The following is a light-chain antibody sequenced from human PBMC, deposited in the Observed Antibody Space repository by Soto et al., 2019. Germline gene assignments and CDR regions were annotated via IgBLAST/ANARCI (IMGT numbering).Light chain of an antibody. V-gene: IGLV1-40*01. CDR1: SSNIGAGYD. J-gene: IGLJ1*01. Sequence: QSVLTQPPSVSGAPGQRVTISCTGSSSNIGAGYDVHWYQQLPGTAPKLLIYGNSNRPSGVPDRFSGSKSGTSASLAITGLQAEDEADYYCQSYDSSLSVLYVFGTGNQGHRP. CDR2: GNS. CDR3: QSYDSSLSVLYV.